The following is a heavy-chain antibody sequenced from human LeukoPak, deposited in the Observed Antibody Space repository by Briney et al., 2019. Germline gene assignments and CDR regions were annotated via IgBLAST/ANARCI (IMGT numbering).Heavy chain of an antibody. CDR1: GFTVSSNC. V-gene: IGHV3-66*01. J-gene: IGHJ1*01. CDR3: ERDWADYGVAEYFQY. CDR2: IYSGGST. D-gene: IGHD4-17*01. Sequence: GGSLRLSCAASGFTVSSNCMSWVRQAPGKGLEWASVIYSGGSTYYADSVKGRFTISRDNSKNTLYLQMNSLRAEDTAVYYCERDWADYGVAEYFQYWGQGTLVTVSS.